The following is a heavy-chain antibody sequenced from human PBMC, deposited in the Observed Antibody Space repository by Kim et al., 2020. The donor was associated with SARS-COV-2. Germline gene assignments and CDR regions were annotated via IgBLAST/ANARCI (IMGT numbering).Heavy chain of an antibody. J-gene: IGHJ3*02. CDR3: ARDRSPAYYYDSSGYSDAFDI. Sequence: GGSLRLSCAASGFTFSSYSMNWVRQAPGKGLEWVSFISSSSSTIYYADSVKGRFTISRDNAKNSLYMQMNSLRDEDTAGYYCARDRSPAYYYDSSGYSDAFDIWGQGTMVTVSS. CDR1: GFTFSSYS. V-gene: IGHV3-48*02. D-gene: IGHD3-22*01. CDR2: ISSSSSTI.